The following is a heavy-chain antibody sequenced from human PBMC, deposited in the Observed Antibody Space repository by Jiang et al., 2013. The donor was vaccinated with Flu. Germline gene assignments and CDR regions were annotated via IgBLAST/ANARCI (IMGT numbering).Heavy chain of an antibody. CDR3: ARGHYTGYDYGLGFDY. J-gene: IGHJ4*02. V-gene: IGHV1-69*01. CDR2: IMPIFGTT. CDR1: RLLQQLC. D-gene: IGHD5-12*01. Sequence: GAEVKKPGSSVKVVLQGLWRLLQQLCYQLGATGPWTRLEWMGRIMPIFGTTNYAQKFQGRVTITADESTTTAYMELSSLRSEDTAVYYCARGHYTGYDYGLGFDYWGQGTLVTVSS.